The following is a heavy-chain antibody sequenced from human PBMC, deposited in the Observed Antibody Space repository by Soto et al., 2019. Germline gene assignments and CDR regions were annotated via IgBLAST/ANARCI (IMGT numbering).Heavy chain of an antibody. V-gene: IGHV1-46*01. CDR3: ARGPLYSSSWSFDY. D-gene: IGHD6-13*01. Sequence: QVQLVQSGAEVKKPGASVKVSCKASGYTLTSYYMHWVRQAPGQGLEWVGIINPSGGDTSYAQKFQGRVTMTGDTTTSTVYMELTSLRYEDTAVYYCARGPLYSSSWSFDYWGQGTRVTVSS. J-gene: IGHJ4*02. CDR1: GYTLTSYY. CDR2: INPSGGDT.